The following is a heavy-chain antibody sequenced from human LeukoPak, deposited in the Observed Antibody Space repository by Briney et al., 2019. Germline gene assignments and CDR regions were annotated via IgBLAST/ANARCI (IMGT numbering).Heavy chain of an antibody. CDR3: ARPQWTGKGYYGMDD. CDR1: GFSLRTNE. V-gene: IGHV3-48*03. J-gene: IGHJ6*02. CDR2: ISTSGTTI. Sequence: GGSLRLSCAASGFSLRTNEMIWVRQAPGKGLEWVSYISTSGTTIYYADSVKGRFTISRDNAKNSLFLQMNSLRVEDTAVYHCARPQWTGKGYYGMDDWGQGTTVTVSS. D-gene: IGHD3/OR15-3a*01.